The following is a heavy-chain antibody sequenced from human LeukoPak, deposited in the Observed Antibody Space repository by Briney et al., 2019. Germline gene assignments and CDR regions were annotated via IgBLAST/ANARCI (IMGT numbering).Heavy chain of an antibody. Sequence: GRSLRLSCAAPGFTFSSYAMHWVRQAPGKGLEWVAVISYDGSNKYYADSVKGRFTISRDNSKNTLYLQMNSLRAGDTAVYYCARVYEQWLSTNYGMDVWGQGTTVTVSS. CDR2: ISYDGSNK. CDR3: ARVYEQWLSTNYGMDV. CDR1: GFTFSSYA. J-gene: IGHJ6*02. V-gene: IGHV3-30-3*01. D-gene: IGHD6-19*01.